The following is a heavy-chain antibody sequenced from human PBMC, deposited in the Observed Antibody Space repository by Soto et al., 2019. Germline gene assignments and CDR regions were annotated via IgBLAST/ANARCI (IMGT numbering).Heavy chain of an antibody. Sequence: PGGSLRLSCAASGFTFSSYAMSWVRQAPGKGPEWVSAISGSGGSTYYADSVKGRFTISRDNSKNTLYLQMNSLRAEDTAVYYCANDYGDYGSGAFDIWGQGTMVTVSS. V-gene: IGHV3-23*01. CDR2: ISGSGGST. D-gene: IGHD4-17*01. J-gene: IGHJ3*02. CDR1: GFTFSSYA. CDR3: ANDYGDYGSGAFDI.